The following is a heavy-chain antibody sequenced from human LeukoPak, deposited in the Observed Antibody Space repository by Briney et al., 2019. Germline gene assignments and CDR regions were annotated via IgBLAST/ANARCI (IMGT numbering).Heavy chain of an antibody. V-gene: IGHV1-18*01. CDR3: ARDKGEIFDY. CDR1: GYRFNTYG. D-gene: IGHD5-24*01. J-gene: IGHJ4*02. Sequence: ASVKVSCKASGYRFNTYGISWVRQAPGQGLEWMGRITPYNDYTKFAQKFQGRVTMTTDTSTSTVYMEMRSLTSDDAAVYYCARDKGEIFDYWGQGTLVTVSS. CDR2: ITPYNDYT.